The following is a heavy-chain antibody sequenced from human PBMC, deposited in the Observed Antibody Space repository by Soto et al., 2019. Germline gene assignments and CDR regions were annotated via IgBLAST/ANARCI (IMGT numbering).Heavy chain of an antibody. CDR2: VYYGGT. Sequence: SETLSLTCTVSGGSMSSNYWSWIRQSPAKGLEWIGFVYYGGTNYNPSFESRITMSVDTPKKQFSLELSDVTAADTAVYYCVSYRGASYFDHWGQGTMVTVYS. CDR3: VSYRGASYFDH. J-gene: IGHJ4*02. CDR1: GGSMSSNY. V-gene: IGHV4-59*01. D-gene: IGHD4-4*01.